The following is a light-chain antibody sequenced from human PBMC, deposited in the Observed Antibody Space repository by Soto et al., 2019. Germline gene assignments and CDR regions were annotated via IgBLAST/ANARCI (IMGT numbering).Light chain of an antibody. V-gene: IGKV3-20*01. J-gene: IGKJ1*01. CDR3: QQYGSSGT. CDR1: QSVSSSY. CDR2: GAS. Sequence: EVVLSLSPGTLSLYPGERATLSCRASQSVSSSYLAWYQQKPGQAPRLLIYGASTRATGIPASFSGSGSGTEFTLTISSLQSEDFAVYYCQQYGSSGTFGQGTKVDIK.